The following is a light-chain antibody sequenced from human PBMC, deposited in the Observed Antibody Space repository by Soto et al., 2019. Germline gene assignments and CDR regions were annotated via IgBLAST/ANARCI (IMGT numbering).Light chain of an antibody. J-gene: IGKJ5*01. V-gene: IGKV2-28*01. CDR3: MQAPHSPIT. Sequence: IVMTQSPLSLPVTPGEPASISCRSSEGLLHSNGYNYLDWYLQKPGQSPQILISLGSSRASGVPDRFSGSGSGIDFTLKISRVEAEDVGVYYCMQAPHSPITFGQGTRLE. CDR1: EGLLHSNGYNY. CDR2: LGS.